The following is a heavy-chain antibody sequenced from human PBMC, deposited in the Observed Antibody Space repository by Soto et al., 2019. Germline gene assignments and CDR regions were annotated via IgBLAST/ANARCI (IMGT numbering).Heavy chain of an antibody. V-gene: IGHV3-64*02. Sequence: EVQLVESGEGLVQPGGSLRLSCAASGFTFSSYNIHWIRQAPGKGLEFVSAISRRGDRTYYADSVKGRFTITRDNSKNPVRLQMGSLRAEDMAVYYCAKARCNSGQCYYFDYWGRGALVSVSS. CDR3: AKARCNSGQCYYFDY. D-gene: IGHD2-8*01. CDR2: ISRRGDRT. J-gene: IGHJ4*02. CDR1: GFTFSSYN.